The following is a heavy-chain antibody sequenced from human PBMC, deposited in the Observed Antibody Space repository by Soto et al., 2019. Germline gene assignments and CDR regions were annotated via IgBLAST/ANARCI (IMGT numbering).Heavy chain of an antibody. J-gene: IGHJ4*02. D-gene: IGHD6-13*01. CDR3: AHKRFKVGSDYISSCPTLGY. CDR2: IYWNDDK. CDR1: GFTVSSRGKG. Sequence: GPTQVHGTQPLRPRCSFTGFTVSSRGKGVGWIRQPPGKDLEWLALIYWNDDKRYSPSLKSRLTITKDTSKNQVVLTMTNMDPVDTATYYCAHKRFKVGSDYISSCPTLGYWGQGTLVTVSS. V-gene: IGHV2-5*01.